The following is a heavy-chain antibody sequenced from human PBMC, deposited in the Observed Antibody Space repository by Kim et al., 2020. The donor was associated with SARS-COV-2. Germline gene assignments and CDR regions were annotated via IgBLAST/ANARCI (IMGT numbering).Heavy chain of an antibody. J-gene: IGHJ6*03. CDR2: IYPGDSDT. CDR3: ARRGSGSSGGFYYYYYMDV. V-gene: IGHV5-51*01. CDR1: GYSFTSYW. Sequence: GESLKISCKGSGYSFTSYWIGWVRQMPGKGLEWMGSIYPGDSDTRYSPSFQGQVTISADKSISTAYLQWSSLKASDTAMYYCARRGSGSSGGFYYYYYMDVWGKGTTVTVSS. D-gene: IGHD3-10*01.